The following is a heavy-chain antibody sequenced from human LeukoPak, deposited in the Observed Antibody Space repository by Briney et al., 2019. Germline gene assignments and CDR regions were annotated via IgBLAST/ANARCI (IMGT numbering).Heavy chain of an antibody. J-gene: IGHJ4*02. CDR3: AKDRGGNSGFDY. V-gene: IGHV3-23*01. Sequence: GGSLRLSCAASGFTFSSYAMSWVRQAPGKGLGWVSAISGSGGSTYYADSVKGRFTISRDNSKNTLYLQMNSLRAEDTAVYYCAKDRGGNSGFDYWGQGTLVTVSS. CDR2: ISGSGGST. D-gene: IGHD4-23*01. CDR1: GFTFSSYA.